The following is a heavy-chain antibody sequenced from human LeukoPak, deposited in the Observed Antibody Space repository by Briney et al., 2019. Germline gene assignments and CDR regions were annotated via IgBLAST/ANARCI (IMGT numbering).Heavy chain of an antibody. J-gene: IGHJ4*02. V-gene: IGHV3-21*01. Sequence: GGSLRLSCAASGFTFSSYSMNWVRQAPGKGLEWVSSISSSSSYIYYADSVKGRFTISRDNAKNSLYLQMNSLRAEDTAVYYCARGPYGDYVYFDYWGQGTLVTVSS. CDR3: ARGPYGDYVYFDY. D-gene: IGHD4-17*01. CDR2: ISSSSSYI. CDR1: GFTFSSYS.